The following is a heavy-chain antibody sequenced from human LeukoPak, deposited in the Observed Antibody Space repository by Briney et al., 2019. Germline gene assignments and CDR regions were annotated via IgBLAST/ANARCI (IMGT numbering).Heavy chain of an antibody. J-gene: IGHJ4*02. V-gene: IGHV3-23*01. Sequence: PGGSLRLSCAASGFTFTSYSMNWVRQAPGKGLEWVLTISGGGGSTYYADSVKGRFTISRDNSKNTLYLQVNSLRAEDTAVYYCAKGGKWDVTPFDYWGQGTLVIVSS. CDR3: AKGGKWDVTPFDY. CDR1: GFTFTSYS. CDR2: ISGGGGST. D-gene: IGHD1-26*01.